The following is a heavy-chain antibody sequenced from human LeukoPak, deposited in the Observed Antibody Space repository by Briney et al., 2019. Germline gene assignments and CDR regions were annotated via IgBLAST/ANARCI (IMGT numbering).Heavy chain of an antibody. CDR2: IIHSGST. Sequence: SETLSLTCAVYAGSFSGYYWSWIRQPPGKGLEWVGEIIHSGSTNYNPSLKSRVTISVDTSKNQFSLKLSSVTAADTAVYYCARFAVAGTQYYYYYYMDVWGKGTTVTVSS. D-gene: IGHD6-19*01. V-gene: IGHV4-34*12. CDR3: ARFAVAGTQYYYYYYMDV. CDR1: AGSFSGYY. J-gene: IGHJ6*03.